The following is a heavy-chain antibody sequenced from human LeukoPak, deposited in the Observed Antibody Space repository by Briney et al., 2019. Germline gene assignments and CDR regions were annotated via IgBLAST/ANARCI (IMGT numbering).Heavy chain of an antibody. CDR3: ARRSMYYYDSSGYYTGWFDP. Sequence: SETLSLTCTVSGGSISSYYWSWIRQPPGKGLEWIGYIYYSGSTNYNPSLKSRVTISVDTSKNQFSLKLSSVTAADTAVYYCARRSMYYYDSSGYYTGWFDPWGQGTLVTVSS. J-gene: IGHJ5*02. CDR1: GGSISSYY. V-gene: IGHV4-59*12. D-gene: IGHD3-22*01. CDR2: IYYSGST.